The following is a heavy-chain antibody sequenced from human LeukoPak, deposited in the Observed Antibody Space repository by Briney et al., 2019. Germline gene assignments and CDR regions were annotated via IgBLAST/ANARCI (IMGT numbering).Heavy chain of an antibody. CDR1: GYSFSSYW. Sequence: GESLKISWKGSGYSFSSYWIGWVRQMPGKGLEWMGIIYPGDSDTRYSPSFQGQVTISADKSISTAYLQWSSLKASATAMYYCASCVAGTGIRLDYWGPGTLVTVSS. CDR3: ASCVAGTGIRLDY. J-gene: IGHJ4*02. CDR2: IYPGDSDT. D-gene: IGHD6-19*01. V-gene: IGHV5-51*01.